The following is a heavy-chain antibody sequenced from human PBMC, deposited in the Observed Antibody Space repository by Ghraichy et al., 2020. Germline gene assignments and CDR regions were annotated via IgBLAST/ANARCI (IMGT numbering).Heavy chain of an antibody. J-gene: IGHJ6*03. D-gene: IGHD2-2*01. CDR1: GFTFSNYG. Sequence: GGSLRLSCAASGFTFSNYGMHWVRQAPGKGLEWVAVIWYDGSKKYHVESVKGRFTISRDNSKNTVYLQMNSLKGEDTAVYYCARDARLYQMLWYSYFMDVWGKGTTVTVSS. V-gene: IGHV3-33*01. CDR3: ARDARLYQMLWYSYFMDV. CDR2: IWYDGSKK.